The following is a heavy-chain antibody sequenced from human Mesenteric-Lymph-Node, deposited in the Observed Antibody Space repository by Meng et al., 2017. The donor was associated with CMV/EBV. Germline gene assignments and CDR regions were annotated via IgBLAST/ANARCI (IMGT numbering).Heavy chain of an antibody. J-gene: IGHJ3*01. D-gene: IGHD5-18*01. CDR3: ARPRGYNYGFSRAFQL. CDR1: GDSISSGDYY. CDR2: IYYTGTT. Sequence: SETLSLTCTVSGDSISSGDYYWSWIRQPPGKGLEWVGNIYYTGTTYYNPSLKSRATISVDTSKNQFSLRLSSVTAADTAVYYCARPRGYNYGFSRAFQLWGQGTMVTVSS. V-gene: IGHV4-30-4*08.